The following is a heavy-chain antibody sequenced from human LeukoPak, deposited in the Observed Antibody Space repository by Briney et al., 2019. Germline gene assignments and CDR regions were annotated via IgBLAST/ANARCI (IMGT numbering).Heavy chain of an antibody. CDR3: ARAYYFDY. V-gene: IGHV3-7*03. Sequence: GSLRLSCAASGFTFSSYWVSWVRQAPGKGLEWVANIKQDGSEKYYVDSVKGRFTISRDNAKNSLYLQMNSLRAEDTAVYYCARAYYFDYWGQGTLVTVSS. J-gene: IGHJ4*02. CDR2: IKQDGSEK. CDR1: GFTFSSYW.